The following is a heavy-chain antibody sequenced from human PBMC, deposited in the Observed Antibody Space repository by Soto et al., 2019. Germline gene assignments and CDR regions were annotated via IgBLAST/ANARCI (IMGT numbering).Heavy chain of an antibody. D-gene: IGHD3-10*01. J-gene: IGHJ3*02. V-gene: IGHV1-18*01. CDR1: GYTFTSYG. CDR2: ISAYNGNT. Sequence: ASVKVSCKASGYTFTSYGISRVRQAPGQGLEWMGWISAYNGNTNYAQKLQGRVTMTTDTSTSTAYMELRSLRSDDTAVYYCARGRYYYGSGSYYNGAFDIWGQGTMVTVSS. CDR3: ARGRYYYGSGSYYNGAFDI.